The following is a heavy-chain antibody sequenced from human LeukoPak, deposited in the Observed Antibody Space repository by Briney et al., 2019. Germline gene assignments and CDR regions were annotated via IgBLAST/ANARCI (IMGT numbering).Heavy chain of an antibody. CDR2: INPTGGST. CDR3: ARDNSVGDNAWWFDP. Sequence: VASVKVSCKAFGYTFISNYMHWVRQAPGQGLEWMGLINPTGGSTGYAQKFQGRVTMTRDMSTSTDYMELSSLRSEDTAIYYCARDNSVGDNAWWFDPWGQGTLVTVSS. V-gene: IGHV1-46*01. D-gene: IGHD1-26*01. J-gene: IGHJ5*02. CDR1: GYTFISNY.